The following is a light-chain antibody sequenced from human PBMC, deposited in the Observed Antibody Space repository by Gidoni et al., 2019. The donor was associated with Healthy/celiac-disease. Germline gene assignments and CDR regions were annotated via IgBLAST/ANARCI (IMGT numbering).Light chain of an antibody. CDR2: GAS. CDR3: QQYGSSWT. J-gene: IGKJ1*01. V-gene: IGKV3-20*01. Sequence: DIVLTPSPGTLSLSPGERATLSCRASQSVSSSYLGWYQQKPGQAPRLLIYGASSRATGIPDRFSGRGSGTDFTLTISRLEPEDFAVYYCQQYGSSWTFGQGTKVEIK. CDR1: QSVSSSY.